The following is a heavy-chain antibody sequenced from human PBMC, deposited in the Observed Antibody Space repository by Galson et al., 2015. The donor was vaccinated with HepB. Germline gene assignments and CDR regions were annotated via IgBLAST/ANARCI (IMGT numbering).Heavy chain of an antibody. D-gene: IGHD3-22*01. Sequence: SVKVSCKASGYTFTSYGISWVRQAPGQGLEWMGWISAYNGNTNYAQKLQGRVTMTTDTSTSTAYMELRSLRSDDTAVYYCARVGDDYYDSSGFFDYWGQGTLVTVSS. V-gene: IGHV1-18*01. CDR1: GYTFTSYG. CDR3: ARVGDDYYDSSGFFDY. CDR2: ISAYNGNT. J-gene: IGHJ4*02.